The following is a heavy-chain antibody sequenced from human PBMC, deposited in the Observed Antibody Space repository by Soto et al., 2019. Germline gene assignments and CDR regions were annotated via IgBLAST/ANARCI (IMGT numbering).Heavy chain of an antibody. V-gene: IGHV3-66*01. CDR2: IYSGGST. J-gene: IGHJ4*02. CDR1: GFTVSSNY. D-gene: IGHD2-8*02. Sequence: GGSLRLSCAASGFTVSSNYMSWVRQAPGKGLEWVSVIYSGGSTYYADSVKGRFTISRDNSKNTLYLQMNSLRAEDTAVYYCAREIPTWSYFDYWGQGTLVTVSS. CDR3: AREIPTWSYFDY.